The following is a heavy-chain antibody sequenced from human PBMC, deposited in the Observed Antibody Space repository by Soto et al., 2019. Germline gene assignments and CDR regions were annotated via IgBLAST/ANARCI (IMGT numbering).Heavy chain of an antibody. CDR2: ISRNGGST. J-gene: IGHJ6*02. V-gene: IGHV3-64*01. CDR3: ARARGSGSYSRYYYYGMDV. Sequence: GGSLRLSCAASGFTFSSYAMHWVRQAPGKGLEYVSAISRNGGSTYYANSVKGRFTISRDNSKNSLYLQMESLRAEDTAVYYCARARGSGSYSRYYYYGMDVWGQGTTVTVSS. CDR1: GFTFSSYA. D-gene: IGHD1-26*01.